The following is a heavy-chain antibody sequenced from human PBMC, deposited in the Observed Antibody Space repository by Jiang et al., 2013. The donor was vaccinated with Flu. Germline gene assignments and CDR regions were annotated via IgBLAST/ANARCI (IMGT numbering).Heavy chain of an antibody. CDR3: ARQYSYGYWLYYYYYGMDV. J-gene: IGHJ6*02. CDR2: INAGNGNT. CDR1: GYTFTSYA. D-gene: IGHD5-18*01. V-gene: IGHV1-3*01. Sequence: SGAEVKKPGASVKVSCKASGYTFTSYAMHWVRQAPGQRLEWMGWINAGNGNTKYSQKFQGRVTITRDTSASTAYMELSSLRSEDTAVYYCARQYSYGYWLYYYYYGMDVWGQGTTVTVSS.